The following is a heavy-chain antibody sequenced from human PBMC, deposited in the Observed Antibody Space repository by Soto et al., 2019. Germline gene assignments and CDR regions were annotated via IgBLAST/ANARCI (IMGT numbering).Heavy chain of an antibody. CDR2: IRSKSDGETI. CDR1: GFTFTNAW. CDR3: STAQLAVAGTLYCFDN. J-gene: IGHJ4*02. D-gene: IGHD6-19*01. Sequence: PGGSLRLSCAASGFTFTNAWLRWVRQAPGKGLEWVGRIRSKSDGETIDYAASVRGRFIISRDDSKSTLYLQMNGLKTEDAAVYYCSTAQLAVAGTLYCFDNWGQGAPVTVPS. V-gene: IGHV3-15*01.